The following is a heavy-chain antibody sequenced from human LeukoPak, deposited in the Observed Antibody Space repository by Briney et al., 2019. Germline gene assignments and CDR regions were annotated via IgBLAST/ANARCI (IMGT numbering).Heavy chain of an antibody. CDR1: GGSISSYY. CDR3: ARATPHYDILTGYYPNWFDP. V-gene: IGHV4-59*01. CDR2: IYYSGST. J-gene: IGHJ5*02. Sequence: SETLSLTCTVSGGSISSYYWSWIRQPPGKGLEWIGDIYYSGSTKYNPSPKSRVTISVDTSKNQFSLKLSSVTAADTAVYYCARATPHYDILTGYYPNWFDPWGQGTLVTVSS. D-gene: IGHD3-9*01.